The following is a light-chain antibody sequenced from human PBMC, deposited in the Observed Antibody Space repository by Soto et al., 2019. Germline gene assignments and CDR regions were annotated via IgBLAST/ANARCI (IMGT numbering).Light chain of an antibody. CDR1: QSLDRW. J-gene: IGKJ1*01. V-gene: IGKV1-5*03. CDR2: KTS. Sequence: DIRMRQSPSTLSASVEDRDTITCGASQSLDRWLAWYQQKPGKPPKLLIYKTSILEFGVPSSFSGSGSGTLFTLTISSLQPDDFATYYCQQYHSFSTFGQGTKVEIK. CDR3: QQYHSFST.